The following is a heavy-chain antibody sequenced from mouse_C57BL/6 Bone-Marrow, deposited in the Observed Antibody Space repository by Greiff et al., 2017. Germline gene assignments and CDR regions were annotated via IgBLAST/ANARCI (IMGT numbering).Heavy chain of an antibody. Sequence: EVQVEESGGGLVQPKGSLKLSCAASGFTFNTYAMHWVRQAPGKGLEWVARIRSKSSNYATYYADSVKDRFTISRDDSQSMLYLQMNNLKTEETAMYYCVRGRNGSSPSYAMDYWGQGTSVTVSS. CDR2: IRSKSSNYAT. D-gene: IGHD1-1*01. J-gene: IGHJ4*01. CDR1: GFTFNTYA. CDR3: VRGRNGSSPSYAMDY. V-gene: IGHV10-3*01.